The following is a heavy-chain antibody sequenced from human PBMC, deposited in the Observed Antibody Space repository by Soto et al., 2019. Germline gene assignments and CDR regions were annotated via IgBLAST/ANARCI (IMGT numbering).Heavy chain of an antibody. V-gene: IGHV3-7*01. J-gene: IGHJ2*01. CDR2: IKQDGREK. CDR3: VIFFFQAEDGIRDTVPVSAFLLNRSSDL. D-gene: IGHD2-15*01. Sequence: PGKGLEWVANIKQDGREKYDVDSVKGRFTISRDNAKNSLYLQMNSLRAEDTAVYYCVIFFFQAEDGIRDTVPVSAFLLNRSSDL.